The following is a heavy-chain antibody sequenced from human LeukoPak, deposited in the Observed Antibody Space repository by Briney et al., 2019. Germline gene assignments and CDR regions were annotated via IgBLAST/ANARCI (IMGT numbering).Heavy chain of an antibody. J-gene: IGHJ4*02. D-gene: IGHD3-22*01. CDR2: IIPIFGTA. Sequence: ASVKVSCKASGGTFSSYAISWVRQAPGQGLEWMGGIIPIFGTANYTQKFQGRVTITADESTSTAYMELSSLRSEDTAVYYCAREGGYYGSSGYTQPYYFDYWGQGTLVTVSS. CDR1: GGTFSSYA. CDR3: AREGGYYGSSGYTQPYYFDY. V-gene: IGHV1-69*13.